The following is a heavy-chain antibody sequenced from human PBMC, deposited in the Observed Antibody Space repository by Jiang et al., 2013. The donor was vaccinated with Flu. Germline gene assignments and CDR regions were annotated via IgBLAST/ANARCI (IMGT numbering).Heavy chain of an antibody. CDR3: STGGYGMDI. CDR2: IKSKVNGGTI. V-gene: IGHV3-15*07. J-gene: IGHJ6*02. Sequence: VQLLESGGDLVKPGGSLRLSCVGSGFTFSNAWMNWVRQAPGKGLEWVGRIKSKVNGGTINYAAPVEGRFTISRDDPKNTVFLQMNSLKTEDTAVYYCSTGGYGMDIWGQGTTVTVSS. CDR1: GFTFSNAW.